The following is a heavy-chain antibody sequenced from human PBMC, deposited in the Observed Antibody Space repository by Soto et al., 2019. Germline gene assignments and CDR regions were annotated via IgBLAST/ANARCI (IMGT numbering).Heavy chain of an antibody. D-gene: IGHD3-10*01. CDR1: GFTFSSYG. J-gene: IGHJ5*02. CDR2: IWYDGSNK. V-gene: IGHV3-33*01. CDR3: ARESTGRYISLFDP. Sequence: QVQLVESGGGVVQPGRSLRLSCAASGFTFSSYGMHWVRQAPGKGLEWVAVIWYDGSNKYYADSVKGRFTISRDNSKNTLYLAMNSLRAEDTAVYYCARESTGRYISLFDPWGQGTLVS.